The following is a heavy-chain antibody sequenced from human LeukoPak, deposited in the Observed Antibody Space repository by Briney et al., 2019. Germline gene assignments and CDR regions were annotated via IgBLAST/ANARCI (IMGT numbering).Heavy chain of an antibody. CDR2: IYYSGST. D-gene: IGHD6-19*01. V-gene: IGHV4-59*01. Sequence: SETLSLTCTVSGGSISSYYWSWIRQPPGKGLEWIGYIYYSGSTNYNPSLKSRVTISVDKSKNQFSLKLSSVTAADTAVYYCARARYSSGWCDYWGQGTLVTVSS. CDR3: ARARYSSGWCDY. J-gene: IGHJ4*02. CDR1: GGSISSYY.